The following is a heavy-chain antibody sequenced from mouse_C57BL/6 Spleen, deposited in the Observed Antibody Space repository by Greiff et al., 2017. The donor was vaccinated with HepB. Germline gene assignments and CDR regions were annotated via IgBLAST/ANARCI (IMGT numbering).Heavy chain of an antibody. J-gene: IGHJ4*01. V-gene: IGHV1-55*01. CDR2: IYPGSGST. CDR3: AREDYDGDYYAMDY. CDR1: GYTFTSYW. Sequence: QVQLQQPGAELVKPGASVKMSCKASGYTFTSYWITWVKQRPGQGLEWIGDIYPGSGSTNYNEKFKSKATLTVDTSSSTAYMQLSSLTSEDSADYYCAREDYDGDYYAMDYWGQGTSVTVSS. D-gene: IGHD2-4*01.